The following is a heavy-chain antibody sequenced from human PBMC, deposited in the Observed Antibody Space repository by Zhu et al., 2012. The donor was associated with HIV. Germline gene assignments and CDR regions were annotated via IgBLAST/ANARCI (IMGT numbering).Heavy chain of an antibody. D-gene: IGHD3-10*01. Sequence: QVQLQESGPGLVKPSETLSLTCTVSGGSISSSSYYWGWIRQPPGKGLEWIGSIYYSGSTYYNPSLKSRVTISVDTSKNQFSLKLSSVTAADTAVYYCARQQVGSGIYYYYMDVWGKGATGHRLL. J-gene: IGHJ6*03. CDR2: IYYSGST. V-gene: IGHV4-39*01. CDR1: GGSISSSSYY. CDR3: ARQQVGSGIYYYYMDV.